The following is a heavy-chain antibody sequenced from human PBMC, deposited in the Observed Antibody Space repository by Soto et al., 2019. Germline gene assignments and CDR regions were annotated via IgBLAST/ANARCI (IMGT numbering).Heavy chain of an antibody. D-gene: IGHD3-10*01. CDR3: ARVLRSYYGSETNRFDP. J-gene: IGHJ5*02. Sequence: QVQLQESGPGLVKPSQTLSLTCTVSGGSISSGGYYWSWIRQHPGKGLEWIGYIYYSGTTYYNPSLKSRVAISVDPSKNQFSLNLTSVAVADTAMYYCARVLRSYYGSETNRFDPWGHGTLIIVSS. CDR2: IYYSGTT. V-gene: IGHV4-31*03. CDR1: GGSISSGGYY.